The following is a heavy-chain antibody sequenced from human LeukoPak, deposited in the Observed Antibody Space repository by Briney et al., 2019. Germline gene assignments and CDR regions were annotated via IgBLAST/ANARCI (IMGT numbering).Heavy chain of an antibody. CDR3: ARGKGVFIVGATTPDY. Sequence: PGGSLRLSCAASGFTFSDHYLSWIRQAPGKGLEWVSYISSSGSTIYYADSVKGRFTISRDNAKNSLYLQMNSLRAEDTAVYYCARGKGVFIVGATTPDYWGQGTLVTVSS. J-gene: IGHJ4*02. CDR1: GFTFSDHY. V-gene: IGHV3-11*04. D-gene: IGHD1-26*01. CDR2: ISSSGSTI.